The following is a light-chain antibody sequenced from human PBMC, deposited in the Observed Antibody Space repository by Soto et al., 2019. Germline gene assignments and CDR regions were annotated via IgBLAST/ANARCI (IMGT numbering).Light chain of an antibody. CDR2: DAS. Sequence: EIVLTQSPGTLSLSPGERATLSCRASQSVSSYLAWYQQKPGQAPRLLIYDASNRASGIPARFSGSGSGTGFTLTISCLELDDSAVYYCQQRINWPLFTFGGGNKVEI. CDR3: QQRINWPLFT. J-gene: IGKJ4*01. V-gene: IGKV3-11*01. CDR1: QSVSSY.